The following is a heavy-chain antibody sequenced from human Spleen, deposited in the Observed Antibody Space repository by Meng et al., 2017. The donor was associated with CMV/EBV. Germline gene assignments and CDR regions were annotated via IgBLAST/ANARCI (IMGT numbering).Heavy chain of an antibody. J-gene: IGHJ5*02. V-gene: IGHV4-39*07. D-gene: IGHD2-15*01. CDR1: GDSISSSGYY. CDR3: ARAPGGYCSGGSCFNYWFDP. Sequence: SETLSLTCTVSGDSISSSGYYWGWIRQPPGKGLEWIGSVYYSGNTYYTPSLKSRVAISVDSSKNQFSLKLSSVTAADTAVYYCARAPGGYCSGGSCFNYWFDPWGQGTLVTVSS. CDR2: VYYSGNT.